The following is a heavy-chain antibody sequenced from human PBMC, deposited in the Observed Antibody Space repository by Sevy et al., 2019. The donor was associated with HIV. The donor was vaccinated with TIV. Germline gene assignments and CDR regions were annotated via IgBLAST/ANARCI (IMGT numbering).Heavy chain of an antibody. CDR3: ARDIAVAGIAEYFQH. CDR1: GFTFSDYY. V-gene: IGHV3-11*04. J-gene: IGHJ1*01. D-gene: IGHD6-19*01. Sequence: GESLKISCAASGFTFSDYYMSWIRQAPGKGLEWVSYISSSGSTIYYADSVKGRFTISRDNAKNSLYLQMNSLRAEDTAVYYCARDIAVAGIAEYFQHWGQGTLVTVSS. CDR2: ISSSGSTI.